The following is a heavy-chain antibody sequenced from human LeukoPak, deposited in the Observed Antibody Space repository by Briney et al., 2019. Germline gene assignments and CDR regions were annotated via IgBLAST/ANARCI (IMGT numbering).Heavy chain of an antibody. CDR2: ISGTGGSI. D-gene: IGHD4-11*01. J-gene: IGHJ4*02. V-gene: IGHV3-23*01. Sequence: GGSLRLSCAASGFTVSSNYMSWVRQAPGKGLEWVSDISGTGGSINYADSVKGRFTSSRDNSKNTLYLQMNSLRAEDTAVYYCAKDYSNYDRFEYWGQGTQVTVSS. CDR1: GFTVSSNY. CDR3: AKDYSNYDRFEY.